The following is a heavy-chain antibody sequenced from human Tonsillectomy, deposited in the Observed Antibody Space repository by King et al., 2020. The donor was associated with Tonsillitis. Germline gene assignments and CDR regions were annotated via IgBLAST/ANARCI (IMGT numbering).Heavy chain of an antibody. D-gene: IGHD3-10*02. V-gene: IGHV3-23*04. CDR3: AKDRIVRGVMGALDI. Sequence: VQLVESGGGLVQPGGSLRLSCAASGFTFSGYAMTWVRQAPGKGLEWGSTIRGRGDSTYYADSVKGRFTISRDNSKNTVYLQMNSLRAEDTAVYYCAKDRIVRGVMGALDIWGQGTMVTVSS. CDR2: IRGRGDST. J-gene: IGHJ3*02. CDR1: GFTFSGYA.